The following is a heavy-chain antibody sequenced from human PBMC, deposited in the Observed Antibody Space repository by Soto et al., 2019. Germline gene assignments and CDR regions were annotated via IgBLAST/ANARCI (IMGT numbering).Heavy chain of an antibody. V-gene: IGHV1-69*13. CDR3: ASGVDTALVYFDYYYYAMEV. D-gene: IGHD5-18*01. CDR2: IIPIFGAP. CDR1: GGTFRSYA. Sequence: SVKVSCKAFGGTFRSYAISWVRQAPGQGLEWMGGIIPIFGAPNYAQRFQGRVTITADESTSTAFLELSSLRAEDTAVYYCASGVDTALVYFDYYYYAMEVWGQGTTVTVSS. J-gene: IGHJ6*02.